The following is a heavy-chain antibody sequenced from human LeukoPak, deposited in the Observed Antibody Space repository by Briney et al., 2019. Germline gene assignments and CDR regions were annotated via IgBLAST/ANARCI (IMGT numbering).Heavy chain of an antibody. D-gene: IGHD1-1*01. CDR2: IYYSGST. CDR3: ARLDWATRRVFDI. J-gene: IGHJ3*02. Sequence: PSQTLSLTCTVSGGSISSGGYYWSWIRQHPGKGLEWIGYIYYSGSTYYNPSLKSRVTISVDTSKNQFSLKLTSVTTADTAIYYCARLDWATRRVFDIWGQGTVVTVSS. V-gene: IGHV4-31*03. CDR1: GGSISSGGYY.